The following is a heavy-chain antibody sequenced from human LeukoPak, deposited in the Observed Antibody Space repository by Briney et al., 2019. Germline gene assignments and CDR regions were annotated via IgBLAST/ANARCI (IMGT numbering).Heavy chain of an antibody. D-gene: IGHD4-17*01. CDR3: ARRIWNADYVGGWFDP. V-gene: IGHV1-69*02. J-gene: IGHJ5*02. Sequence: GASVKVSCKASGGTFSSLSFSWVRQAPGQGLEWMGRISPIGNVAEYAQKFQGRLTFSADKSTSTVHMELSSLRSVDTAVYSCARRIWNADYVGGWFDPWGQGTLVTVSS. CDR1: GGTFSSLS. CDR2: ISPIGNVA.